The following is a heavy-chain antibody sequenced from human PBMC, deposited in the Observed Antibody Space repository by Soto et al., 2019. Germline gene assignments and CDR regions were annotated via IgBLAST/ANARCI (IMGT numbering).Heavy chain of an antibody. CDR2: ISTYNGNT. J-gene: IGHJ4*02. D-gene: IGHD3-22*01. CDR1: GYTFTSYG. Sequence: QVQLVQSGAEVKKPGASVKVSCKASGYTFTSYGISWVRQAPGQGLEWMGWISTYNGNTNYAQKLQGRVTMTTDTSTSTAYRELRGLRSDDTAVYYCARVPATGYYYDSSGYSYFDYWGQGTLVTVSS. CDR3: ARVPATGYYYDSSGYSYFDY. V-gene: IGHV1-18*01.